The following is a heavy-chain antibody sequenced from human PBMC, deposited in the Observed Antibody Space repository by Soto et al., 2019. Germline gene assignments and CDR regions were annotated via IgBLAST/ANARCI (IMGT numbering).Heavy chain of an antibody. Sequence: PGESLKISCKASGYRFTTYWIAWVRQMPGKGLEWMGIIYPGDSDTRYNPSFQGQVTISADKSINTAYLQWSSLKASDTATYFCARRLGYCTTASCENFDYWGQGTLVTVSS. CDR2: IYPGDSDT. J-gene: IGHJ4*02. V-gene: IGHV5-51*01. CDR3: ARRLGYCTTASCENFDY. D-gene: IGHD2-8*01. CDR1: GYRFTTYW.